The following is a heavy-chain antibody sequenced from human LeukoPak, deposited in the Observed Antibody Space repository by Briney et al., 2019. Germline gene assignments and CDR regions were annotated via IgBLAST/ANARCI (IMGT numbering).Heavy chain of an antibody. V-gene: IGHV3-7*01. J-gene: IGHJ4*02. Sequence: GGSLRLSCAVSGFTFTTYWMSWVRQAPGKGLEWVANVKQDGSEKYYVDSVKGRFTISRDNAKNSLYLQMNSLRAEDTAVYYCARGKRGYSSGWYVGYFDYWGQGTLVTVSS. CDR2: VKQDGSEK. CDR1: GFTFTTYW. D-gene: IGHD6-19*01. CDR3: ARGKRGYSSGWYVGYFDY.